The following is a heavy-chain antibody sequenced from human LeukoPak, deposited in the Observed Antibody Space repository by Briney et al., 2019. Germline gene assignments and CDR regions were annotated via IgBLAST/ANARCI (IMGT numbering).Heavy chain of an antibody. J-gene: IGHJ2*01. CDR3: ARARGSGRSWYFDR. Sequence: SGGSLRLSCAASGFTFSGYWMSWVRQAPGKGLEWVACVKQDGSDKYYVDSVKGRFTISRDNAKNSLYVQMNSLRAEDTAVYYCARARGSGRSWYFDRWGRGTVVTVSS. D-gene: IGHD3-3*01. CDR1: GFTFSGYW. V-gene: IGHV3-7*04. CDR2: VKQDGSDK.